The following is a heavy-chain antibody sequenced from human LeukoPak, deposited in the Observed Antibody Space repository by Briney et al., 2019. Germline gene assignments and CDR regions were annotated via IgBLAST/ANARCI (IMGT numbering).Heavy chain of an antibody. D-gene: IGHD2-15*01. CDR3: ARGGVVVVAAARAFDI. J-gene: IGHJ3*02. CDR1: GGSISSSSYY. Sequence: PSETLSLTCTVSGGSISSSSYYWGWIRQPPGKGLEWIGSIYYSGSTYYNPSLKSRVTISVDTSKNQFSLKLSSVTAADTAVYYCARGGVVVVAAARAFDIWGQGTMVTVSS. CDR2: IYYSGST. V-gene: IGHV4-39*01.